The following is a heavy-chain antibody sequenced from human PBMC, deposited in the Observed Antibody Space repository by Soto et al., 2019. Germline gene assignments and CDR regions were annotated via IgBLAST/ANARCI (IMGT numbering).Heavy chain of an antibody. CDR2: INPSGGST. CDR1: GYTFTSYY. V-gene: IGHV1-46*01. Sequence: ASLNVSCNASGYTFTSYYMHWVLQAPGQGLEWMGIINPSGGSTSYAQKFQGRVTMTRDTSTSTVYMELSSLRSEDTAVYYCARDPRESPRHARESFHIWGQGTMDSVSS. CDR3: ARDPRESPRHARESFHI. J-gene: IGHJ3*02.